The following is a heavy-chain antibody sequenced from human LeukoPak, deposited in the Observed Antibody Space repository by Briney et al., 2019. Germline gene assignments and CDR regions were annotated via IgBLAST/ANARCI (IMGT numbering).Heavy chain of an antibody. CDR1: GASISSTSHY. V-gene: IGHV4-39*01. CDR2: IYYTGST. Sequence: SETLSLTCTVSGASISSTSHYWGWIRQPPGKGLEWVGSIYYTGSTYQNPSLKSRVTMSLDMSKNQFSLELSSVTAADTAVYYCARQYRSDYWGQGTLVTVSS. CDR3: ARQYRSDY. J-gene: IGHJ4*02. D-gene: IGHD1-14*01.